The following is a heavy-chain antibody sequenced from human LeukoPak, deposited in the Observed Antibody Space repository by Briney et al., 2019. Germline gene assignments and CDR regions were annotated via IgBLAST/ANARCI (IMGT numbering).Heavy chain of an antibody. CDR2: IIPIFGTT. J-gene: IGHJ4*02. CDR1: GGTFSSYA. D-gene: IGHD3-22*01. V-gene: IGHV1-69*13. Sequence: SVKVSCKASGGTFSSYAISWVRQAPGQGLEWMGGIIPIFGTTNYAQKFQGRVTITADESTSTAYMELSSLRSEDTAVYYCARDRSAYYYDSSGYGYWGQGTLVTVSS. CDR3: ARDRSAYYYDSSGYGY.